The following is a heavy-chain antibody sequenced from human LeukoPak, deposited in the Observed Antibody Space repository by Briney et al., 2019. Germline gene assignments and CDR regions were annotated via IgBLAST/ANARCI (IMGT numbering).Heavy chain of an antibody. CDR3: AKDARAYSYDPYYFDY. CDR2: ISGSGGST. CDR1: GFTFSNYW. Sequence: GGSLRLSCVASGFTFSNYWMSWVRQAPGKGLEWVSAISGSGGSTYYADSVKGRFTISRDNSKNTLYLQMNSLRAEDTAVYYCAKDARAYSYDPYYFDYWGQGTLVTVSS. J-gene: IGHJ4*02. D-gene: IGHD5-18*01. V-gene: IGHV3-23*01.